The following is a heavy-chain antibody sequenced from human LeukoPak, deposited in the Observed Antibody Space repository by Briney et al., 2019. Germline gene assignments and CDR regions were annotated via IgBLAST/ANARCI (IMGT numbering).Heavy chain of an antibody. CDR1: GGSISSYY. Sequence: SGTLSLTCTVSGGSISSYYWSWIRQPPGKGLEWIGYIYYSGSTNYNPSLKSRVTISVDTSKNQFSLKLSSVTAADTAVYYCARKNYDSSGYYYVRLIDYWGQGTLVTVSS. V-gene: IGHV4-59*01. CDR2: IYYSGST. J-gene: IGHJ4*02. D-gene: IGHD3-22*01. CDR3: ARKNYDSSGYYYVRLIDY.